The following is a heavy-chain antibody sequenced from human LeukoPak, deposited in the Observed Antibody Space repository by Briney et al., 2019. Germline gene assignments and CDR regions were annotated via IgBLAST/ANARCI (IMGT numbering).Heavy chain of an antibody. CDR3: ANIVVVTGDAFDI. V-gene: IGHV3-21*01. D-gene: IGHD2-21*02. CDR2: ISSSSSYI. CDR1: GFTFSSYS. Sequence: PGGSLRLSCAASGFTFSSYSMNWVRQAPGKGLEWVSSISSSSSYIYYADSVKGRFTISRDNAKNSLYLQMNSLRAEDTAVYYCANIVVVTGDAFDIWGQGTMVTVSS. J-gene: IGHJ3*02.